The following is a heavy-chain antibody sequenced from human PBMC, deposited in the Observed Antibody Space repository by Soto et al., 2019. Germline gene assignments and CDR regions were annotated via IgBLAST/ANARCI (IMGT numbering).Heavy chain of an antibody. V-gene: IGHV3-23*01. Sequence: EVQLLESGGGLVQPGGSLRLSCAASGFTFSSYAMSWVRQAPGKGLEWVSAISGSGGSTYYADSVKVGFTISRDKSKNTMYLQMNSLRAEDTAVYYCAKGQVYSSDYYGMDVWGQGTTVTVSS. J-gene: IGHJ6*02. D-gene: IGHD3-22*01. CDR2: ISGSGGST. CDR1: GFTFSSYA. CDR3: AKGQVYSSDYYGMDV.